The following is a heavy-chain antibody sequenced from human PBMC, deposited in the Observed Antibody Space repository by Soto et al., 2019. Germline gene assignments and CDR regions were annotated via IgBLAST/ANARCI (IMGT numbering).Heavy chain of an antibody. CDR3: ASGARIWYPCFFDS. J-gene: IGHJ4*02. V-gene: IGHV1-69*01. Sequence: QAQVVQSGADVRKPGSSVKLSCKASEGTFNSYAIAWVRQAPGHGLGWMGGIIPSYNTLNYAQKFQDRVTITEDVSTNTVYLELSSLRSGDTAVYCCASGARIWYPCFFDSLDQGTVVTVSS. CDR1: EGTFNSYA. D-gene: IGHD6-13*01. CDR2: IIPSYNTL.